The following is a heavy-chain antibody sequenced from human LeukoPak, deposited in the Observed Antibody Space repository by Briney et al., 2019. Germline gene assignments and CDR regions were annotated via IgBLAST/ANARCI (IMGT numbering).Heavy chain of an antibody. J-gene: IGHJ4*02. Sequence: SETLSLTCAVSGYSIISGYHWGWVRQPPGKGLEWIGTIYHSGITQYDPSLKSRVTISVDTSRNQFSLKLTSVTAADTAVYYCARAPYSDIGGYGELHYWGQGTLVTVSS. CDR1: GYSIISGYH. V-gene: IGHV4-38-2*01. CDR2: IYHSGIT. CDR3: ARAPYSDIGGYGELHY. D-gene: IGHD3-22*01.